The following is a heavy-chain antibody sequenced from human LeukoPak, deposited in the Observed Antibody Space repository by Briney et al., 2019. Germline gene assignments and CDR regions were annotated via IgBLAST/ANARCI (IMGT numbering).Heavy chain of an antibody. CDR2: IYSGGST. D-gene: IGHD6-19*01. V-gene: IGHV3-66*02. CDR1: GFTVSSNY. CDR3: AKDGGSSGPGMDV. Sequence: PGGSLRLSCAASGFTVSSNYMSWVRQAPGKGLEWVSVIYSGGSTYYADSVKGRFTISRDNAKNSLYLQMNSLRAEDTAVYYCAKDGGSSGPGMDVWGQGTTVTVSS. J-gene: IGHJ6*02.